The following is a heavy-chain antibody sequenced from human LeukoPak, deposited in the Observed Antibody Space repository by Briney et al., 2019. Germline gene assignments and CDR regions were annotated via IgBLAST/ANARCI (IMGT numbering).Heavy chain of an antibody. CDR3: ARMSPRYYYGSGGLPGSDY. CDR2: IYHSGST. Sequence: KSSGTLSLTCAVSGDSISSSNWWSWVRQPPGKGLEWIGEIYHSGSTNYNPSLKSRVTISVDKSKNQFSLKLSSVTAADTAVYYCARMSPRYYYGSGGLPGSDYWGQGTLVTVSS. V-gene: IGHV4-4*02. J-gene: IGHJ4*02. CDR1: GDSISSSNW. D-gene: IGHD3-10*01.